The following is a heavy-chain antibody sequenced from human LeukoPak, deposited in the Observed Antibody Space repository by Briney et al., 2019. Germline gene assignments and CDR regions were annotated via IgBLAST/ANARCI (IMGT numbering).Heavy chain of an antibody. Sequence: SIXXXSYYWGXIXQPPGKGLEWIGSIYYSGSTYYNPSLKSRVTISADTSKNQFSLKLSSVTAADTAVYYCARRQLVPYYFDYWGQGTLVTVSS. D-gene: IGHD6-6*01. CDR1: SIXXXSYY. J-gene: IGHJ4*02. V-gene: IGHV4-39*01. CDR2: IYYSGST. CDR3: ARRQLVPYYFDY.